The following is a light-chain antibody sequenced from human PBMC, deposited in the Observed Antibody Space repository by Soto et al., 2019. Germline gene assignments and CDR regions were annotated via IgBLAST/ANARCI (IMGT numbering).Light chain of an antibody. Sequence: EIVLTQSPGTLSLSPGERATLSCRASQSVSSKYLAWYQQKPGQASRVLIYGTSLRASGVPERFSGGGSGTDFTLTITRLEPEDFAVYYCQQYGSSLFTFGTGHKVDIK. CDR1: QSVSSKY. V-gene: IGKV3-20*01. CDR3: QQYGSSLFT. CDR2: GTS. J-gene: IGKJ3*01.